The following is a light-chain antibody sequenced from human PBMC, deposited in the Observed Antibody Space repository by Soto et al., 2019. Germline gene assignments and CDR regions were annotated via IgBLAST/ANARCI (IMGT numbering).Light chain of an antibody. J-gene: IGKJ5*01. Sequence: EVVMTQSPATLSVSPGESVTLSCRATQSVSSNSLAWYQQKPGQAPRLLIYGASTRATGIPDRFSGSGSGTDFTLTIGRLEPEDFAVYYCQQYSSSPSITFGQGTRLEIK. V-gene: IGKV3-20*01. CDR3: QQYSSSPSIT. CDR1: QSVSSNS. CDR2: GAS.